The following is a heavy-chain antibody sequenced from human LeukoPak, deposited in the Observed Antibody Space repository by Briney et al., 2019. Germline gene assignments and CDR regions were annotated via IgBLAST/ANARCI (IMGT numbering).Heavy chain of an antibody. CDR3: ARVRCSSTSCSLFDY. V-gene: IGHV3-20*04. D-gene: IGHD2-2*01. Sequence: GGSLRLSCAASGFTFSSYWMSWVRQAPGKGLEWVSGINWNGGSTGYADSVKGRFTISRDNAKNSLYLQMNSLRAEDTALYYCARVRCSSTSCSLFDYWGQGTLVTVSS. CDR2: INWNGGST. J-gene: IGHJ4*02. CDR1: GFTFSSYW.